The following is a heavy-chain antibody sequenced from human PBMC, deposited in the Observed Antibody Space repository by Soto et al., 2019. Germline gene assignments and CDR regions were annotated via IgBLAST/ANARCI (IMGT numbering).Heavy chain of an antibody. D-gene: IGHD6-19*01. J-gene: IGHJ4*02. Sequence: EVQLVESGGGLVQPGGSLRLSCAASGFTFSSYWMSWVRQAPGKGLEWVANIKQDGSEKYYVDSVKGRFTISRDNAKNSLYLQMNSLRAEDTAVYYCARGGYSSGWFTFDYWGQGTLVTVSS. CDR3: ARGGYSSGWFTFDY. CDR1: GFTFSSYW. V-gene: IGHV3-7*04. CDR2: IKQDGSEK.